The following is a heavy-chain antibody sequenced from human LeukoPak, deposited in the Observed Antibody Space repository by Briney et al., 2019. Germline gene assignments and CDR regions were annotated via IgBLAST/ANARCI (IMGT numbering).Heavy chain of an antibody. J-gene: IGHJ4*02. V-gene: IGHV4-34*01. CDR1: GGSFSGYY. CDR2: INHSGST. D-gene: IGHD3-22*01. CDR3: ARQNYYDSLFDY. Sequence: SETLSLTCAVYGGSFSGYYWSWIRQPPGKGLEWIGEINHSGSTNYNPSLKSRVTISVDTSKNQFSPKLSSVTAADTAVYYCARQNYYDSLFDYWGQGTLVTVSS.